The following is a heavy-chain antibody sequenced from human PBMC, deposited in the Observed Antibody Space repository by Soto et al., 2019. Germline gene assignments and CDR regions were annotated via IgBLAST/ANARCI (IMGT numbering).Heavy chain of an antibody. CDR1: GFTVSSNY. J-gene: IGHJ4*02. V-gene: IGHV3-30-3*01. Sequence: GGSLRLSGSASGFTVSSNYMHWVRQAPGKGLEWVAVISYDGSNKYYADSVKGRFTISRDNSKNTLYLQMNSLRAEDTAVYYCARAYEGDYFDYWGQGTLVTVSS. CDR2: ISYDGSNK. D-gene: IGHD3-16*01. CDR3: ARAYEGDYFDY.